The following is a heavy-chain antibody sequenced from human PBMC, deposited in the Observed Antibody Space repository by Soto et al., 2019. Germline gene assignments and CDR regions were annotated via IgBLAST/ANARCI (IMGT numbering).Heavy chain of an antibody. CDR1: GGSISSGGTY. Sequence: SETLSLTCTVSGGSISSGGTYWSWIRQHPGKGLEWIGYIYYSGSTYYNPSLKSRVTISVDTSNNQFSLKLSSVTAADTAVYYCAYAASEYYFDYWGQGTLVTVSS. CDR2: IYYSGST. V-gene: IGHV4-31*03. J-gene: IGHJ4*02. D-gene: IGHD6-6*01. CDR3: AYAASEYYFDY.